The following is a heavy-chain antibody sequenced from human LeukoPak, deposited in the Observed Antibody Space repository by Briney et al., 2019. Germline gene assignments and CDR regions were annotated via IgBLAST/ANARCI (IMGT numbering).Heavy chain of an antibody. V-gene: IGHV3-11*01. CDR2: ISTRAAII. CDR1: GFTFSDHY. CDR3: ARGGDYAGVAALLDL. Sequence: GGSLRLSCAASGFTFSDHYMSWIGQAPGKGPEWVAYISTRAAIIYYVDSVRGRFTVSADNAKNSLYLQMNSLRPEDTALYYCARGGDYAGVAALLDLWGQGTPVTVSS. D-gene: IGHD4-23*01. J-gene: IGHJ4*02.